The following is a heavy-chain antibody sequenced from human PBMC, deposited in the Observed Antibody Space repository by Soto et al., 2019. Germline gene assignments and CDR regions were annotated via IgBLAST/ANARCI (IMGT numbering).Heavy chain of an antibody. CDR1: GFTFSNYA. CDR3: AKVFSPEGGNYFDH. J-gene: IGHJ4*02. Sequence: EVQLLESGGGLVQPGGSLRLSCAASGFTFSNYAMDWVRQAPGKGLEWVSAISNSFSDGNTHYADSVKGRFTISRDNDKNTVFLEMISLRAEDTAVYYCAKVFSPEGGNYFDHWGQGTLVTVSS. V-gene: IGHV3-23*01. CDR2: ISNSFSDGNT.